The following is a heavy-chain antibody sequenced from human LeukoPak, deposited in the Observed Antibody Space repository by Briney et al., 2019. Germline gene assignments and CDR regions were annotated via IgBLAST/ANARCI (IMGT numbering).Heavy chain of an antibody. CDR1: GGSISRGGYS. Sequence: PSETLSLTCAVSGGSISRGGYSWSWIRQPPGKGLEWIGYIYHSGSTYYNPSLKSRVTISVDRSKNQFSLKPSSVTAADTAVYYCASAKWSDAFDIWGQGTMVTVSS. D-gene: IGHD2-15*01. J-gene: IGHJ3*02. CDR2: IYHSGST. CDR3: ASAKWSDAFDI. V-gene: IGHV4-30-2*01.